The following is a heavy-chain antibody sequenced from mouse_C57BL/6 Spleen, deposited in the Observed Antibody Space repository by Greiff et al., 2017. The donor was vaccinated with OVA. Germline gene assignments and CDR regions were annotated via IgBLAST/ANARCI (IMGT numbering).Heavy chain of an antibody. V-gene: IGHV1-47*01. J-gene: IGHJ1*03. D-gene: IGHD4-1*01. CDR1: GYTFTTYP. CDR2: FHPYNDDT. CDR3: ARGKLGYWYFDV. Sequence: VQGVESGAELVKPGASVKMSCKASGYTFTTYPIEWMKQNHGKSLEWIGNFHPYNDDTKYNEKFKGKATLTVEKSSSTVYLELSRLTSDDSAVYYCARGKLGYWYFDVWGTGTTVTVSS.